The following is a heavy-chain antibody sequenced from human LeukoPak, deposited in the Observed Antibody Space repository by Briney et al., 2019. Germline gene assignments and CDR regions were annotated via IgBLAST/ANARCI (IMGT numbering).Heavy chain of an antibody. CDR1: GYGFTSYW. Sequence: GESLKISCKGSGYGFTSYWIGWVRQMPGKGLEWMGIIYPGDSDTRYSPSFQGQVTISADKSISTAYLQWSSLKASDTAMYYCARHRKLVHTNGKNYYYMDVWGKGTTVTISS. D-gene: IGHD6-13*01. CDR3: ARHRKLVHTNGKNYYYMDV. CDR2: IYPGDSDT. V-gene: IGHV5-51*01. J-gene: IGHJ6*03.